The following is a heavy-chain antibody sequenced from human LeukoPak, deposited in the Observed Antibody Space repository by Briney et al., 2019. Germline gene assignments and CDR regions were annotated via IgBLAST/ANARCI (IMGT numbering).Heavy chain of an antibody. V-gene: IGHV4-59*01. CDR1: GGSISSYY. D-gene: IGHD3-22*01. CDR3: ARGRGYYDAFDI. Sequence: SETLSLTCTVSGGSISSYYWNWIRQPPGKGLEWIGYIYYSGSSGSTIYNPSLKSRVTISADTSTNHFSLKLSSVTAADTAVYYCARGRGYYDAFDIWAQGTMVTVSS. CDR2: IYYSGSSGST. J-gene: IGHJ3*02.